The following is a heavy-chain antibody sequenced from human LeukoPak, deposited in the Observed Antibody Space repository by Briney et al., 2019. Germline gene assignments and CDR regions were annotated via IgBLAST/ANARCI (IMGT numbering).Heavy chain of an antibody. D-gene: IGHD3-9*01. CDR1: GFTFSSYA. CDR3: ARDYFRAFMDV. Sequence: GGSLRLSCAASGFTFSSYAMHWVRQAPGKGLEGVAVISYYGSNKYYADSVKGRFTISRDNSKNTLYLQMNSLRAEDTAVYYCARDYFRAFMDVWGQGTTVTVSS. J-gene: IGHJ6*02. CDR2: ISYYGSNK. V-gene: IGHV3-30-3*01.